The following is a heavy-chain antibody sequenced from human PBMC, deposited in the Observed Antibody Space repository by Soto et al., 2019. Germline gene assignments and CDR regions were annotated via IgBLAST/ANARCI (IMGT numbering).Heavy chain of an antibody. J-gene: IGHJ4*02. V-gene: IGHV3-33*01. CDR1: GFTFSSYG. Sequence: QVQLVESGGGVVQPGRSLRLSCAASGFTFSSYGMHWVRQAPGKGLEWVAVIWYDGSNKYYADSVKGRFTISRDNSKNTLYLQMNSLRAEDTAVYYCARGVLWFGELSVDYWGQGTLVTVSS. CDR3: ARGVLWFGELSVDY. D-gene: IGHD3-10*01. CDR2: IWYDGSNK.